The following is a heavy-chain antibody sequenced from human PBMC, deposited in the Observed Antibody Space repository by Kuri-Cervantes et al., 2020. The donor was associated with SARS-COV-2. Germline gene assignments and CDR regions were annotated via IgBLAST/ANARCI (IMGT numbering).Heavy chain of an antibody. V-gene: IGHV3-66*04. CDR2: IYSGGST. CDR3: ARPPDDIVVVPAAIFY. J-gene: IGHJ4*02. CDR1: GFTFSSYS. D-gene: IGHD2-2*01. Sequence: GESLKISCAASGFTFSSYSMNWVRQAPGKGLEWVSVIYSGGSTYYADSVKGRFTISRDNSKNTLYLQMNSLRAEDTAVYYCARPPDDIVVVPAAIFYWGQGTLVTVSS.